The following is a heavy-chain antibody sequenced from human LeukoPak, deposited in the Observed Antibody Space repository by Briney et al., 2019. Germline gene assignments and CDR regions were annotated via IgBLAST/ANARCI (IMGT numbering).Heavy chain of an antibody. CDR2: IIPIFGTA. V-gene: IGHV1-69*15. Sequence: SVKVSCKASGGTFSSYAISWVRQAPGQGLEWMGRIIPIFGTANYAQKFQGRVTITADESTSTAYMELSSLRSEDTAVYYCARELVYRITIFGVVIIHDAFDIWGQGTMVTVSS. CDR3: ARELVYRITIFGVVIIHDAFDI. D-gene: IGHD3-3*01. J-gene: IGHJ3*02. CDR1: GGTFSSYA.